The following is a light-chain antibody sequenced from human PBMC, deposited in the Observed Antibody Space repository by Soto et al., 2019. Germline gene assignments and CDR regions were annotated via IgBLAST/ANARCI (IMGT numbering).Light chain of an antibody. CDR3: QQYGSSPRWT. V-gene: IGKV3-20*01. CDR2: GAS. Sequence: EIVLTQSPGTLSLSPGERATLSCRASQSVSSSYLAWYQQKPGQAPRLLIYGASSRATGIPDRFSGSGSGTDFTLTISRLEPEDFAVYSCQQYGSSPRWTFGQGTKV. J-gene: IGKJ1*01. CDR1: QSVSSSY.